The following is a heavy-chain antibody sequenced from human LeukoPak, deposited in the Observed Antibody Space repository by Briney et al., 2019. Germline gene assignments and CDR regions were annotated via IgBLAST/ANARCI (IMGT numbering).Heavy chain of an antibody. J-gene: IGHJ4*02. CDR2: IIPIFGTA. Sequence: GASVKVSCKASGGTFSSFAISWVRQAPGQGLEWMGGIIPIFGTANYAQKFQGRVTITADESTSTAYMELSSLRSEDTAVYYCASNDARTSGPSYWGQGTLVTVSS. D-gene: IGHD3-3*01. CDR1: GGTFSSFA. CDR3: ASNDARTSGPSY. V-gene: IGHV1-69*13.